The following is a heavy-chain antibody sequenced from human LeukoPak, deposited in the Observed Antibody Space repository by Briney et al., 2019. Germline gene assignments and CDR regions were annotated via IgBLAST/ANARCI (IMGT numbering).Heavy chain of an antibody. CDR3: AREHYGSGSYYSGYYFDY. Sequence: GGSLRLSCTASGFSFGDYAMSWVRQAPGKGLEWVSGINWNGGSTGYADSVKGRFTISRDNAKNSLYLQMNSLRAEDTALYYCAREHYGSGSYYSGYYFDYWGQGTLVTVSS. CDR2: INWNGGST. V-gene: IGHV3-20*04. J-gene: IGHJ4*02. CDR1: GFSFGDYA. D-gene: IGHD3-10*01.